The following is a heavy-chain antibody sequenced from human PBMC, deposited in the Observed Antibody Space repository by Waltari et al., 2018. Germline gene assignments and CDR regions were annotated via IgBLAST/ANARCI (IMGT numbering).Heavy chain of an antibody. J-gene: IGHJ4*02. Sequence: EVQLVESGGGLVQPGGSLRLSCSASGFSFSCFWTHWARQAPGKGRVWVSRIKSDGSSTSYADSVKGRFTISRDNAKNTLYLQMNSLRAEDTAVYYCASARYSGTYYNDYWGQGMLVTVSP. D-gene: IGHD1-26*01. CDR2: IKSDGSST. CDR1: GFSFSCFW. CDR3: ASARYSGTYYNDY. V-gene: IGHV3-74*01.